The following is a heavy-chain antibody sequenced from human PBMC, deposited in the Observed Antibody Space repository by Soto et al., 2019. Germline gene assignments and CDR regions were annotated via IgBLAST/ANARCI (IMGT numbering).Heavy chain of an antibody. CDR3: ATPTPLRGAMITNISFDF. CDR1: GYTFTSYG. CDR2: INAANGDT. J-gene: IGHJ4*02. D-gene: IGHD3-10*01. Sequence: ASVKVSCKASGYTFTSYGIHWVRQAPGQRLEWMGWINAANGDTKYSPKFQGRVTITRDTSASTAYMELSGLSSDDTAVYYCATPTPLRGAMITNISFDFWGQGTPVTVSS. V-gene: IGHV1-3*01.